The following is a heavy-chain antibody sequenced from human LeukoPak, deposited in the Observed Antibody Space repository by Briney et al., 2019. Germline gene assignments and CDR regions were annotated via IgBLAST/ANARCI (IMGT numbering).Heavy chain of an antibody. D-gene: IGHD1-1*01. CDR3: ARVTTEVDY. CDR1: GGSINSYY. J-gene: IGHJ4*02. CDR2: IYYSGST. V-gene: IGHV4-59*12. Sequence: SETLSLTCTVSGGSINSYYWSWIRQTPGKGLEWIGYIYYSGSTSYTPTLKSRVTISLDTSKNQFSLKLSSVTAADTAVYYCARVTTEVDYWGQGTLVTVSS.